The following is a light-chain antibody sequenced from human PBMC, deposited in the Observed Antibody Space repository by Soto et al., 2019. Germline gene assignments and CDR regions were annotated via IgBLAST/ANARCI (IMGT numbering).Light chain of an antibody. Sequence: DIQMTQSPSSLSASVGDRVTITCQASQDISNSLNWYQQKPGRAPQLLIHDASNLETGVPSRFSGSGSGTEFTFTISSLQPEDTGTYYFQQYYILFTFGPGTKVDIK. CDR1: QDISNS. V-gene: IGKV1-33*01. CDR2: DAS. J-gene: IGKJ3*01. CDR3: QQYYILFT.